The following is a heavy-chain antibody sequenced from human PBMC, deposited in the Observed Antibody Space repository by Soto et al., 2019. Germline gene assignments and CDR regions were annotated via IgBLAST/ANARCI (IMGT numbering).Heavy chain of an antibody. CDR1: GLTVSTNP. CDR2: IYTGGGT. CDR3: ARDGSGH. J-gene: IGHJ4*02. Sequence: EVQLVESGGGLVQPGGSLRLSCAASGLTVSTNPMSWVRQAPGKGLEWVSVIYTGGGTHYADSVKGRFTISRDNSKNTVNLQMTSLRPEDTAVYSCARDGSGHWGQGTLVTVSS. V-gene: IGHV3-66*01.